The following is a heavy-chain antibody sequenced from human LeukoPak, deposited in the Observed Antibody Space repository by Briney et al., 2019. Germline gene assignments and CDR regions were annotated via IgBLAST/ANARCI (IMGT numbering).Heavy chain of an antibody. V-gene: IGHV3-21*06. D-gene: IGHD3-16*01. CDR2: IDSSSSYI. J-gene: IGHJ4*02. CDR3: AKGNVMGGRGFDY. CDR1: GFTFSDYS. Sequence: GGSLRLSCAASGFTFSDYSMTWVRQAPGKGLEWVSSIDSSSSYIIYADSMKGRFTISRDNAKNSLYLQMDSLRAEDTAMYFCAKGNVMGGRGFDYWGQGTLVTVSS.